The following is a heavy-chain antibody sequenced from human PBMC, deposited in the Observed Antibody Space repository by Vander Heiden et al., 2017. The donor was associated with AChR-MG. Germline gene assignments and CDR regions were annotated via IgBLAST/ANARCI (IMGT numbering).Heavy chain of an antibody. Sequence: QVQLQQWGAGLLKPSETLSLTCAVYGGSFSGYYWSWIRQPPGKGLEWIGEINHSGSTNYNPSIKSRVTISVDTSKNQFSLKLSSVTAADTAVYYCARGGRQQLVPTYYYYYYGMDVWGQGTTVTVSS. CDR1: GGSFSGYY. D-gene: IGHD6-13*01. CDR2: INHSGST. CDR3: ARGGRQQLVPTYYYYYYGMDV. J-gene: IGHJ6*02. V-gene: IGHV4-34*01.